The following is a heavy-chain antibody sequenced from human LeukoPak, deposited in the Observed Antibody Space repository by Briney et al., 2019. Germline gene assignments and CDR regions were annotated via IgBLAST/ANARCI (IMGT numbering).Heavy chain of an antibody. Sequence: AAVKVSCKPSVDTFSSYTSSSGRQTPGQGVEWRGGVILMFGTANYAQKFQGRVTITTDESTSTAYMKLSSLRSEDTAVYYCARGRGFNSGSYSLDYWGQGTLVTVSS. CDR3: ARGRGFNSGSYSLDY. CDR2: VILMFGTA. J-gene: IGHJ4*02. D-gene: IGHD1-26*01. V-gene: IGHV1-69*05. CDR1: VDTFSSYT.